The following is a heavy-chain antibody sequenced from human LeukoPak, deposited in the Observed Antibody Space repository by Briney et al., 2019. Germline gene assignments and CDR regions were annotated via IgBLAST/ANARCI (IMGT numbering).Heavy chain of an antibody. J-gene: IGHJ4*02. D-gene: IGHD6-19*01. Sequence: GGSLRLSCAASGFTFSSYAMSWVRQAPGKGLEWISSIRGSGGTTYYADSVKGRFTISRDNSKSTLYLEINSLRAEDTAVCYCSPLGSGVDYWGQGTLVTVTS. CDR3: SPLGSGVDY. CDR2: IRGSGGTT. V-gene: IGHV3-23*01. CDR1: GFTFSSYA.